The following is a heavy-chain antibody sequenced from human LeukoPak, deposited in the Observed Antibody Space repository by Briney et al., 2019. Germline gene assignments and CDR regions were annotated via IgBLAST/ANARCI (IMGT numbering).Heavy chain of an antibody. V-gene: IGHV5-51*01. D-gene: IGHD1-7*01. J-gene: IGHJ4*02. CDR3: ARQTLSSGTSP. CDR1: GYSFTSYW. CDR2: IYPGDSDT. Sequence: PGESLKISCKGTGYSFTSYWIAWVRQMPGKGLERMGIIYPGDSDTRYSPSFQGQVTTSADKSISTAYLQWSSLKASDTAMYYCARQTLSSGTSPWGQGTLVTVSS.